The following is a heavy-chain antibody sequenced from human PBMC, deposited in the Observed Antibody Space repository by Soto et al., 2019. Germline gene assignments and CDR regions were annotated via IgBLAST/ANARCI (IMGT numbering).Heavy chain of an antibody. CDR2: IWYDGSNK. J-gene: IGHJ4*02. CDR1: GFTFSSYG. V-gene: IGHV3-33*01. CDR3: ARDAGFTVD. D-gene: IGHD2-15*01. Sequence: GGSLRLSCAASGFTFSSYGMYWVRQAPGKGLEWVAVIWYDGSNKYYEDSVKGRFTISRDNSKNTLYLQMNSLRAEDTAVYYCARDAGFTVDWGQGTLVTVAS.